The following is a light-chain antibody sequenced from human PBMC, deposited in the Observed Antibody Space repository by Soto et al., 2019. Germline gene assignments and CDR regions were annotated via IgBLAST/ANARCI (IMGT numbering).Light chain of an antibody. J-gene: IGKJ1*01. V-gene: IGKV3-15*01. CDR1: QSVRSK. CDR3: QQYNSYWT. Sequence: EIVMTQSPSTLSVSPGERATLSCRASQSVRSKLAWYQQKPGQAPRLLIYDASTRATGIPARFSGSGSGTEFTLTISSLQPDDFATYYCQQYNSYWTFGQGTKVDIK. CDR2: DAS.